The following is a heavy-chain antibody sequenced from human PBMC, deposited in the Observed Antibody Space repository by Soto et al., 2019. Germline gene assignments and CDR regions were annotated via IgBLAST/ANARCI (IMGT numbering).Heavy chain of an antibody. V-gene: IGHV4-30-4*01. CDR2: IYYSGST. CDR3: AQIWSGIPRDAFDI. Sequence: SETLSLTCTVSGGSISSGDYYWSWIRQPPGKGLEWIGYIYYSGSTYYNPSLKSRVTISVDTSKNQFSLKLSSVTAADTAVYYCAQIWSGIPRDAFDIWGQGTMVTV. CDR1: GGSISSGDYY. J-gene: IGHJ3*02. D-gene: IGHD3-3*01.